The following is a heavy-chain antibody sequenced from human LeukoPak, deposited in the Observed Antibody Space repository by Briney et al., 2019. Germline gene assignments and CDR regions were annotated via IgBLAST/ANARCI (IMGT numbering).Heavy chain of an antibody. CDR1: GGSISSYY. J-gene: IGHJ5*02. V-gene: IGHV4-59*01. Sequence: SETLSLTCTVSGGSISSYYWSWIRQPPGKGLEWIGYIYYSGSTNYNPSLKSQVTISVDTSKNQFSLKLSSVTAADTAVYYCARGSITMVRGVIWDWFDPWGQETLVTVSS. D-gene: IGHD3-10*01. CDR3: ARGSITMVRGVIWDWFDP. CDR2: IYYSGST.